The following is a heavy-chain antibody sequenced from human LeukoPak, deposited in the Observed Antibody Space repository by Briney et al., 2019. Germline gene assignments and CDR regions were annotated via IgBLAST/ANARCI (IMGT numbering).Heavy chain of an antibody. Sequence: PSETLSLTCTVSGDSISSYYCSWIRQPPGKGLEWIGYIYYSGSTSYNPSLKSRVTISVDTSKNQFSLKLSSVTAADTAVYYCARSLYYYGSDSFDIWGQGTMVSVSS. CDR1: GDSISSYY. V-gene: IGHV4-59*01. D-gene: IGHD3-10*01. CDR3: ARSLYYYGSDSFDI. J-gene: IGHJ3*02. CDR2: IYYSGST.